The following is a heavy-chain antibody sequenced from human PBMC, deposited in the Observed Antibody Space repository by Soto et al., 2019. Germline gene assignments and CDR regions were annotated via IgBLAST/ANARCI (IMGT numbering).Heavy chain of an antibody. Sequence: ASVKVSCKASGYTFTGYYMHWVRQAPGQGLEWMGWINPNSGGTNYAQEFQGRVTMTRDTSISTAYMELSRLRSDDTAVYYCARSRSYYDSSGPLDYWGQGTLVTVSS. CDR3: ARSRSYYDSSGPLDY. J-gene: IGHJ4*02. D-gene: IGHD3-22*01. V-gene: IGHV1-2*02. CDR2: INPNSGGT. CDR1: GYTFTGYY.